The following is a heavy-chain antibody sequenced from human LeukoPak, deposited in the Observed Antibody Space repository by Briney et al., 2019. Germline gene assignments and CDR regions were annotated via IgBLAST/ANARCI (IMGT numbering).Heavy chain of an antibody. V-gene: IGHV3-23*01. CDR3: AKITMIVVVISAFDI. CDR2: LSGSGANT. Sequence: GGSLRLSCAASGFTFSSYAMSWVRQAPGKGLEWVSALSGSGANTYYADSVKGRFTISRDNSKNTLYLQMNSLRAEDTAVYYCAKITMIVVVISAFDIWGQGTMVTVSS. CDR1: GFTFSSYA. D-gene: IGHD3-22*01. J-gene: IGHJ3*02.